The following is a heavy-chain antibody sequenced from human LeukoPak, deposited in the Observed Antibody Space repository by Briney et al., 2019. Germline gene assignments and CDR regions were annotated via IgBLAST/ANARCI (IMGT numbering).Heavy chain of an antibody. CDR3: AKDLIKQGIAVAGTPDY. D-gene: IGHD6-19*01. V-gene: IGHV3-23*01. CDR1: GFTFSSYA. Sequence: GGSLRLSCAASGFTFSSYAMSWVRQAPGKGLEWVSAISGSGGSTYYADSVKGRFTISRDNSKNTLYLQMSGLRAEDTAVYYCAKDLIKQGIAVAGTPDYWGQGTLVTVSS. J-gene: IGHJ4*02. CDR2: ISGSGGST.